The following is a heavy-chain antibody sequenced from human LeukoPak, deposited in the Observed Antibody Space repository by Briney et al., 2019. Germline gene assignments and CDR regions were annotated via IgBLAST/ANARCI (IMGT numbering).Heavy chain of an antibody. CDR1: GVSISSSNSY. CDR3: ARHKDYYYSYMDV. CDR2: IYYSGNT. J-gene: IGHJ6*03. V-gene: IGHV4-39*01. Sequence: PSETLSLTCTVSGVSISSSNSYWGWIRQPPGKGLEWIGSIYYSGNTYYNASLKSQVSISIDTSKNQFSLRLTSVTAADTAVYYCARHKDYYYSYMDVWGKGTTVTISS.